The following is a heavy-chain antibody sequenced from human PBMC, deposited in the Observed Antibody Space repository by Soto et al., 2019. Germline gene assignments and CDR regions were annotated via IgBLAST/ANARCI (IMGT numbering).Heavy chain of an antibody. J-gene: IGHJ4*02. CDR2: IYYSGST. Sequence: SETLSLTCTVSGGSISSYDWSWIRQPPGKGLEWIGYIYYSGSTNYNPSLKSRVTISVDTSKNQFSLKLSSVTAADTAVYYCARDDYCSGGSCPGINWGQGTLVTVSS. V-gene: IGHV4-59*01. CDR3: ARDDYCSGGSCPGIN. CDR1: GGSISSYD. D-gene: IGHD2-15*01.